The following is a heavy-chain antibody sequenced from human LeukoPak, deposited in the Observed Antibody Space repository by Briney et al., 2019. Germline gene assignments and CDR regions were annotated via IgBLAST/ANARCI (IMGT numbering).Heavy chain of an antibody. V-gene: IGHV3-15*07. Sequence: TGGSLRLSCAVSGLTFSNAWMNWVRQAPGKGLEWVGRVLSRAGGGTMDYAAPVKGRFTVSRDDSKNALFLQMNSLRTEDTAVYYCVTGGGYNGLDYWGQGTLVTVSS. CDR1: GLTFSNAW. D-gene: IGHD5-12*01. J-gene: IGHJ4*02. CDR3: VTGGGYNGLDY. CDR2: VLSRAGGGTM.